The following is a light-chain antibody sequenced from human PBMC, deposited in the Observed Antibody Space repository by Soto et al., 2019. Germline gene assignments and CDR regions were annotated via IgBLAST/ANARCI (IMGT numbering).Light chain of an antibody. CDR2: DTF. Sequence: EIVLTQFPATLSLSPGEEATLSCRASQSFGTSLAWYQQRPAQAPRLLIYDTFKVAAGVPARSSGSGSGADFTLTISGLEPEDFAVYYCQQGGSFGGGTKVEIK. CDR1: QSFGTS. CDR3: QQGGS. J-gene: IGKJ4*01. V-gene: IGKV3-11*01.